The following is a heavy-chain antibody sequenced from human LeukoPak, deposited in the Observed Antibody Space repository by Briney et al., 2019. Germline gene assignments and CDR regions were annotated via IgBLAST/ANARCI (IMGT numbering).Heavy chain of an antibody. CDR3: ASWDYGTYYFDF. CDR2: IYPGDSDT. V-gene: IGHV5-51*01. Sequence: GESLKISCKGSGYSFTTYWIGWLRQLPGKGLEWMGIIYPGDSDTRYSPSFQGQVTISADKSINTAYLQWSSLKASDTAMYYCASWDYGTYYFDFWGQGALVTVSS. CDR1: GYSFTTYW. D-gene: IGHD4-17*01. J-gene: IGHJ4*02.